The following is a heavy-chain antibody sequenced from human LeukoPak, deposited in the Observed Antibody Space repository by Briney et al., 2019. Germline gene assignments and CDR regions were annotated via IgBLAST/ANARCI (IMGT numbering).Heavy chain of an antibody. CDR2: IYSGGST. D-gene: IGHD3-3*01. J-gene: IGHJ3*02. V-gene: IGHV3-66*01. CDR1: GFTVSSNY. Sequence: GGSLRLSCAASGFTVSSNYMSWVRQAPGKGLEWVSVIYSGGSTYYADSVKGRFTISRDNAKNSLYLQMNSLRAEDTAVYYCASGGNTISYGAFDIWGQGTMVTVSS. CDR3: ASGGNTISYGAFDI.